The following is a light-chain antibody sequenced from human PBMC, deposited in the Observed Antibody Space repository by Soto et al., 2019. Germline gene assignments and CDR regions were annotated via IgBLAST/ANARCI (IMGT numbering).Light chain of an antibody. CDR3: QQLSNWPPT. CDR2: DAS. Sequence: EIVLTQSPATLSLSPGERATLSCRASQSVSSYLAWYQQKPGQAPRLLIYDASNRATGIPARFSGSGSGTASTLTISTLEPADFAVYYCQQLSNWPPTFGGEPKVDIK. J-gene: IGKJ4*01. CDR1: QSVSSY. V-gene: IGKV3-11*01.